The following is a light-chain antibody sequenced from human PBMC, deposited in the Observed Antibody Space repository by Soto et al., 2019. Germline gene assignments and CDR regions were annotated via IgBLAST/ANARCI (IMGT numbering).Light chain of an antibody. V-gene: IGKV3-15*01. CDR3: QHYNNWHTWT. J-gene: IGKJ1*01. CDR1: QSVSSN. Sequence: EIVMTQSPATLSVSPGERATLSCRASQSVSSNLAWYQQKPGQAPRLLIYAASTRATGIPARFSGSGSGTEFTLTISSLQSEDFAVYYCQHYNNWHTWTFGQGTKVEIK. CDR2: AAS.